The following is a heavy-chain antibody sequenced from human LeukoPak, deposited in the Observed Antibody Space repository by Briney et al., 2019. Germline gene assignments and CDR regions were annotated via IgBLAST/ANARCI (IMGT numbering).Heavy chain of an antibody. CDR1: GGTFSSYA. CDR2: TIPIFGTA. D-gene: IGHD1-1*01. V-gene: IGHV1-69*01. CDR3: ARGRQLERLYAFDI. Sequence: SVKVSCKASGGTFSSYAISWVRQAPGQGLEWMGGTIPIFGTANYAQKFQGRVTITADESTGTAYMELSSLRSEDTAVYYCARGRQLERLYAFDIWGQGTMVTVSS. J-gene: IGHJ3*02.